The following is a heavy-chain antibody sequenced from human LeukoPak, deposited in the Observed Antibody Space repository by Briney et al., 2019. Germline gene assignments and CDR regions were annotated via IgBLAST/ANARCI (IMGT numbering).Heavy chain of an antibody. D-gene: IGHD6-19*01. Sequence: PSETLSLTCAVYGGSFSGYYWSWIRQPPGKGLEWIGEINHSGSTNYNPSLTSRVTISVDTSKNQFSLKLSSVTAADTAVYYCARGAIAVAEYNWFDPWGQGTLVTVSS. CDR2: INHSGST. CDR1: GGSFSGYY. V-gene: IGHV4-34*01. CDR3: ARGAIAVAEYNWFDP. J-gene: IGHJ5*02.